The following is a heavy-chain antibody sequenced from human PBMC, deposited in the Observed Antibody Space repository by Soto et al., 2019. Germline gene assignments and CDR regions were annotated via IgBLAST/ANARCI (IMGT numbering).Heavy chain of an antibody. V-gene: IGHV3-43*01. CDR1: GFTFEDHT. D-gene: IGHD3-22*01. Sequence: GGSLRLSCAASGFTFEDHTMHWVRQAPGKGLEWVSLISWDGDSAYYADSVKGRFTISRDNSKNSLYLQMNSLRTEDTALYYCAKGFYYYDSSGHPPDYWGQGTPVTVSS. CDR3: AKGFYYYDSSGHPPDY. J-gene: IGHJ4*02. CDR2: ISWDGDSA.